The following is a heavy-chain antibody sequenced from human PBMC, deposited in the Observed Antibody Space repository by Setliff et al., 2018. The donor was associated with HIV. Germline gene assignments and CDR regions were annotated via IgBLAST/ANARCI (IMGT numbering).Heavy chain of an antibody. D-gene: IGHD3-10*01. V-gene: IGHV4-59*11. CDR3: ARARGIIIPYHYYMDV. J-gene: IGHJ6*03. CDR2: IYNSGRT. Sequence: KTSETLSLTCTVSGVSISSHYWSWIRQPPGKGLEWIGYIYNSGRTNYNPSLTSRVTISVDTSKNQLSLKLSSVPAADTAVYYCARARGIIIPYHYYMDVWGKGTTVTVSS. CDR1: GVSISSHY.